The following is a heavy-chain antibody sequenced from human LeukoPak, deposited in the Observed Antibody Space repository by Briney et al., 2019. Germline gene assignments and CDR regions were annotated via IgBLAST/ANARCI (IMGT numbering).Heavy chain of an antibody. CDR3: ARDSSGYFVLYDAFDI. CDR1: GFTFSSYS. V-gene: IGHV3-21*01. J-gene: IGHJ3*02. D-gene: IGHD3-22*01. Sequence: PGGSLRLSCAASGFTFSSYSMNWVRQAPGKGLEWVSSISSSSSYIYYADSVKGRFTISRDNAKNSLYLQMNSLRAEDTAVYYCARDSSGYFVLYDAFDIWGQGTMVTVSS. CDR2: ISSSSSYI.